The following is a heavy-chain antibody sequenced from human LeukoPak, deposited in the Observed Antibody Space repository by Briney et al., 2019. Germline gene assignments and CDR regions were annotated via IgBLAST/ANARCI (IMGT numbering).Heavy chain of an antibody. CDR1: GFTFSSYG. V-gene: IGHV3-30*18. CDR3: AKGGYGDSLDAFDI. D-gene: IGHD4-17*01. Sequence: PGRSLRLSCAASGFTFSSYGMHWVRQAPGKGLEWVAVISYDGSNKYYADSVKGRFTISRDNSKNTLYLQMNSLRAEDTAVYYCAKGGYGDSLDAFDIWGQGTMVTVSS. CDR2: ISYDGSNK. J-gene: IGHJ3*02.